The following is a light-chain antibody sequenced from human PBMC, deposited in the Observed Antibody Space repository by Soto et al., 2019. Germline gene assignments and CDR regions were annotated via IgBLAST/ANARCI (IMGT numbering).Light chain of an antibody. CDR3: SSYTSSSTPDV. Sequence: QAALTQPASVSGSPGQSITISCPGTSSDVGGYNYVSWYQQHPGKAPKLMIYEVSNRPSGVSNRFSGSKSGNTASLTISGLQAEDEADYYCSSYTSSSTPDVFGTGTKLTVL. CDR1: SSDVGGYNY. V-gene: IGLV2-14*01. CDR2: EVS. J-gene: IGLJ1*01.